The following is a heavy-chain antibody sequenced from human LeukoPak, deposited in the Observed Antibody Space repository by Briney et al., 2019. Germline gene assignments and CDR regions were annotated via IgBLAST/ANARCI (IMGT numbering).Heavy chain of an antibody. CDR2: IYHSGST. V-gene: IGHV4-30-2*01. J-gene: IGHJ4*02. Sequence: SETLSLTCTVSGGSISSGGYYWSWIRQAPGKGLEWIGYIYHSGSTYYNPSLKSRVTISVDRSKNQFSLKLSSVTAADTAVYYCARAPQSDFWSGYSEEPFDYWGQGTLVTVSS. CDR3: ARAPQSDFWSGYSEEPFDY. CDR1: GGSISSGGYY. D-gene: IGHD3-3*01.